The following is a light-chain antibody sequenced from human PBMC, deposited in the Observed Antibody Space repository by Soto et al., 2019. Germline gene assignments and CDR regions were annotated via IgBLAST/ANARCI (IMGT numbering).Light chain of an antibody. J-gene: IGKJ5*01. CDR1: QSVSSY. CDR3: NQYSNWPLIT. Sequence: EIVMTQSPVTLSVSPGEGATLSCRASQSVSSYLAWYQHKRGQAPRRLIYGASTRATGIPVRFGGSGSGTDYTLTISSLQSEDFAVYFCNQYSNWPLITFGQATRLEIK. V-gene: IGKV3-15*01. CDR2: GAS.